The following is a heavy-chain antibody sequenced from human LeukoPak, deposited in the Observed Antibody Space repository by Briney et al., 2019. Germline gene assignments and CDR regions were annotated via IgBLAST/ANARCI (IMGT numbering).Heavy chain of an antibody. V-gene: IGHV3-53*01. CDR1: GFTFRTYG. D-gene: IGHD2-15*01. CDR3: ARDLSGYCTSGTCYAFDI. Sequence: PGGSLRLSCEASGFTFRTYGMTWVRQAPGKGLEWVSVIYTDGNTYYADSVKGRFTISRDKSKNTMYLQMNSLRAEDTALYYCARDLSGYCTSGTCYAFDIWGQGTMVTVSS. CDR2: IYTDGNT. J-gene: IGHJ3*02.